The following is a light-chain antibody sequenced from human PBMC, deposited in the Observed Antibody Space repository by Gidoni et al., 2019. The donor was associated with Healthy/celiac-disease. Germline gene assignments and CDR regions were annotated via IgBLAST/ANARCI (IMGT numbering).Light chain of an antibody. CDR3: QQYNNWPPVYT. CDR2: GAS. Sequence: EIVMTQSPATLSVSPGERATLSCRASQSVSSNLAWYQQKPGQAPRLLSYGASPRATGIPARFSGSGSWTEFTLTISSLQSEDFAVYYCQQYNNWPPVYTFGQGTKLEIK. V-gene: IGKV3-15*01. CDR1: QSVSSN. J-gene: IGKJ2*01.